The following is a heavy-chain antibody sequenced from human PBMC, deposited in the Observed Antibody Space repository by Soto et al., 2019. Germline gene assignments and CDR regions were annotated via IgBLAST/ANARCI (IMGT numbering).Heavy chain of an antibody. V-gene: IGHV1-69*01. CDR1: GGSLRNSV. J-gene: IGHJ4*02. Sequence: QVQLVQSGAEVKKPGSSVKVSCTASGGSLRNSVISWVRQAPAQRLEWMGGVIPILGTANYAQKFQGRVTMTADEATSTAYMDLSRPRPDDTDVYYCARLGHPGHWGPGTLVIVSS. CDR3: ARLGHPGH. CDR2: VIPILGTA.